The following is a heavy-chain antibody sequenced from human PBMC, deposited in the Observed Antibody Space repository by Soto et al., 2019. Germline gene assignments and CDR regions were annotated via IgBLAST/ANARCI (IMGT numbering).Heavy chain of an antibody. J-gene: IGHJ5*01. V-gene: IGHV3-30*18. CDR2: ISYEGSKK. CDR1: GFSFSSYG. CDR3: AKDLSEMATIQWLDS. Sequence: QVQLVESGGGVVQPGRSLRLSCAATGFSFSSYGMHWVRQAPGKGLEWVAVISYEGSKKYYADSVKGRFTISRDNSKNTRYLQMTSLRGEDTAVYYCAKDLSEMATIQWLDSWGQGTLVTVSS.